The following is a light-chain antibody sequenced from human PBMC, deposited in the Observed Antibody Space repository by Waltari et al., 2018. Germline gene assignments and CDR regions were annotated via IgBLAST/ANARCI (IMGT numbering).Light chain of an antibody. V-gene: IGKV3-15*01. J-gene: IGKJ1*01. CDR3: QQYNDWPPWT. Sequence: EIVMTQAPATMSVSPGERVTLSCRASQSVNSNLAWYQQIPGQAPRLLIYDSSTRATGIPARFSGSGSVTEFTLTISSLQSEDFALYYCQQYNDWPPWTFGQGTKVEIK. CDR2: DSS. CDR1: QSVNSN.